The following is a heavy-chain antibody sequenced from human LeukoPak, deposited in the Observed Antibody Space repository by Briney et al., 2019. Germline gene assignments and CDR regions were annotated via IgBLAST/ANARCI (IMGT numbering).Heavy chain of an antibody. Sequence: GASVKVSCKASGYTFTSYYMHWVRRAPGQGLEWMGIINLSGGTTHYAQKFQGTVTMTRDMSTSTVYMELSSLRSEDAAVYYCARERRGIDRAFDIWGQGTMVTVSS. V-gene: IGHV1-46*01. J-gene: IGHJ3*02. CDR2: INLSGGTT. CDR1: GYTFTSYY. D-gene: IGHD2/OR15-2a*01. CDR3: ARERRGIDRAFDI.